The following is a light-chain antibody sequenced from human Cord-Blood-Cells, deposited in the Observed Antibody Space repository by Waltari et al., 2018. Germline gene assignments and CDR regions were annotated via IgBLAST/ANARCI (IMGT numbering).Light chain of an antibody. CDR3: CSYAGSYTWV. CDR2: DVR. Sequence: QSALTQPRSVSGSPGQSVTISCTGTSSDVGGSNYVSWYQKHPGKAPQPMIYDVRKRPSGVPDRFSGSKSGNTASLTISGLQAEDEADYYCCSYAGSYTWVFGGGTKLTVL. CDR1: SSDVGGSNY. V-gene: IGLV2-11*01. J-gene: IGLJ3*02.